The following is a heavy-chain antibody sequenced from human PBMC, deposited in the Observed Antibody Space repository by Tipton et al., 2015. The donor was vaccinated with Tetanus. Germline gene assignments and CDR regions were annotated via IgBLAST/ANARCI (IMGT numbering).Heavy chain of an antibody. D-gene: IGHD3-10*01. Sequence: TLSLTCSVSGGSVNLYFWSWIRQPAGKRLEWIGRVYSSGSASYNPSLKSRGSMSIDTSTNHFSLKLTSVTAADTAVYYCARDSGSGAFDYWGLGTPVTVSS. CDR2: VYSSGSA. CDR3: ARDSGSGAFDY. J-gene: IGHJ4*02. CDR1: GGSVNLYF. V-gene: IGHV4-4*07.